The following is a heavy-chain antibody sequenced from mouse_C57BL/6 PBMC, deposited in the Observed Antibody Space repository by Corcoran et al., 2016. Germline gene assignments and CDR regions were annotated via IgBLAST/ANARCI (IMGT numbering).Heavy chain of an antibody. V-gene: IGHV9-3*01. CDR1: GYTFTTYG. D-gene: IGHD1-1*01. CDR2: INTYSGVP. Sequence: QIQLVQSGPELKKPGETVKISCKASGYTFTTYGMSWVKQAPGKGFKWMGWINTYSGVPTYADDFKGRFAFSLETSASTAYLQINNLKNEDTATYFCARTDYGSSYDYWGQGTTLTVSS. J-gene: IGHJ2*01. CDR3: ARTDYGSSYDY.